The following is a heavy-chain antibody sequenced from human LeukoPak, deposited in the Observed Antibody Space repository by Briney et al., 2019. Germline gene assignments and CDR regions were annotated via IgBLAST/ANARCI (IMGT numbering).Heavy chain of an antibody. J-gene: IGHJ4*02. CDR2: IYYSGST. Sequence: SETLSLTCTVSGGSISSSSYYWGWIRQPPGKGLEWIGSIYYSGSTYYNPSLKSRVTISLDTSKNQFSLKLSSVTAADTAVYYCARGEGITMVRGVLFLDYWGQGTLVTVSS. V-gene: IGHV4-39*01. CDR1: GGSISSSSYY. CDR3: ARGEGITMVRGVLFLDY. D-gene: IGHD3-10*01.